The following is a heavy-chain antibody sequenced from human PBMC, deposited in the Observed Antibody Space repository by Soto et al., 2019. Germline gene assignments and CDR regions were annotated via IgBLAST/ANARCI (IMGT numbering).Heavy chain of an antibody. CDR3: ARVRCSGSYCPFDY. J-gene: IGHJ4*02. V-gene: IGHV3-53*01. CDR2: MYSGGTA. Sequence: GGSLRLSCAASGFTVSTNYMSWVRQAPGRGLEWVSVMYSGGTANYADSVQGRFTISRDNSKNTLSLQMNSLRAEDTAVYYCARVRCSGSYCPFDYWGQGTLVTVSS. CDR1: GFTVSTNY. D-gene: IGHD1-26*01.